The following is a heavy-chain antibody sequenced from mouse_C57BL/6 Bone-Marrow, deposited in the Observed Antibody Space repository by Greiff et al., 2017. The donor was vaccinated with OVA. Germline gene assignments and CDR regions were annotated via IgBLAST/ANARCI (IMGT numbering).Heavy chain of an antibody. CDR3: ADHYYGTFDY. Sequence: QVQLQQPGAELVKPGASVKLSCKASGYTFTSYWIPWVKQRPGQGLEWIGDINPGSGTTNYNKKFKSKATLTVDPSSSTAYMQLSSLTSEDSADYYRADHYYGTFDYWGQGTTLTVSS. D-gene: IGHD1-1*01. V-gene: IGHV1-55*01. CDR2: INPGSGTT. CDR1: GYTFTSYW. J-gene: IGHJ2*01.